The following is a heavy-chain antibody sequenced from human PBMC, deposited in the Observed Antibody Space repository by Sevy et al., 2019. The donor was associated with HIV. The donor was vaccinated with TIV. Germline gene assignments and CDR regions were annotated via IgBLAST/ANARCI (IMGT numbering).Heavy chain of an antibody. Sequence: ASVKVSCKASGGTFSSYAISWVRQAPGQGLEWMGGIIPIFGTANYAQKFQGRVTITADESTSTAYMELSSLRSEDTAVYYCARGRGGPRADCFDYWGQGTLVTVSS. V-gene: IGHV1-69*13. CDR3: ARGRGGPRADCFDY. D-gene: IGHD3-10*01. J-gene: IGHJ4*02. CDR1: GGTFSSYA. CDR2: IIPIFGTA.